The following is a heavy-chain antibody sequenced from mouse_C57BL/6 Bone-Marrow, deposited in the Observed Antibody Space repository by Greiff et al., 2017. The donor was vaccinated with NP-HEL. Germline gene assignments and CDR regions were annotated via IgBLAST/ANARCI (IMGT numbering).Heavy chain of an antibody. D-gene: IGHD2-12*01. V-gene: IGHV1-54*01. CDR3: ARRTLDYIAMDY. Sequence: VQLQQSGAELVRPGTSVKVSCKASGYAFTNYLIEWVKQRPGQGLEWIGVINPGSGGTNYNEKFKGKATLTADKSSSTAYMQLSSLTSEDSAVYFCARRTLDYIAMDYWGQGTSVTVSS. J-gene: IGHJ4*01. CDR2: INPGSGGT. CDR1: GYAFTNYL.